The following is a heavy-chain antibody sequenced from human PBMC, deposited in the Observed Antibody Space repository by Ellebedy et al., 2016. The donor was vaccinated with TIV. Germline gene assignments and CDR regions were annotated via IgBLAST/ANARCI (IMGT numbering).Heavy chain of an antibody. CDR1: GYTFTGYY. V-gene: IGHV1-2*02. J-gene: IGHJ5*02. D-gene: IGHD3-22*01. Sequence: ASVKVSCKASGYTFTGYYLHWVRQAPGQGLEWMGWINPNSSGTNYAQKFQGRVTMTRDTSISTAYMELSRLRSDDTAVYYCARDKLASSTGYYYNWLDPWGQGTRVTVSS. CDR3: ARDKLASSTGYYYNWLDP. CDR2: INPNSSGT.